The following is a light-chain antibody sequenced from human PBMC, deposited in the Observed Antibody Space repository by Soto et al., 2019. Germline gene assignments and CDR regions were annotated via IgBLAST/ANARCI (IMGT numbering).Light chain of an antibody. J-gene: IGKJ1*01. Sequence: DIQMTQSPSALSASVGDRVTITCRASQSIDYYLNWYQQRPGKAPNLLIYGASRLQSGVPSRFSGSGSGIDFTLTINSLQTEDMATYYCQQTYTSPQTFGQGTRVEIK. V-gene: IGKV1-39*01. CDR3: QQTYTSPQT. CDR1: QSIDYY. CDR2: GAS.